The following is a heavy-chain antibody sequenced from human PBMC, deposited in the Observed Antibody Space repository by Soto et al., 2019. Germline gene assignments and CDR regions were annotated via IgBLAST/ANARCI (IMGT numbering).Heavy chain of an antibody. CDR1: GFTFSDYY. CDR2: ISRSGSDT. CDR3: ARSLRGYSGYSGY. J-gene: IGHJ4*02. V-gene: IGHV3-11*05. Sequence: QVQLVESGGGLVKPGGCLRLSCAASGFTFSDYYMSWIRQAPGKGLEWVSYISRSGSDTNYADSVKGRLTVTRDNAKNSLYRQMNILRAEDTAVYYCARSLRGYSGYSGYWGQGTLVTVS. D-gene: IGHD5-12*01.